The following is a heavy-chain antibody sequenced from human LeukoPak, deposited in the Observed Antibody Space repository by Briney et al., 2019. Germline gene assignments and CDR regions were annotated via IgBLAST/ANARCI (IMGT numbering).Heavy chain of an antibody. J-gene: IGHJ4*02. D-gene: IGHD5-12*01. Sequence: ASVKVSCKASGYTFTSYYMHWVRQAPGQGLEWMGIINPSGGSTSYAQKFQGRVTMTRDTSTSTVYMELSSLRSEDTAVYYCARDGESGYGGAPPLHFDYWGQGTLVTVSS. CDR3: ARDGESGYGGAPPLHFDY. CDR1: GYTFTSYY. V-gene: IGHV1-46*01. CDR2: INPSGGST.